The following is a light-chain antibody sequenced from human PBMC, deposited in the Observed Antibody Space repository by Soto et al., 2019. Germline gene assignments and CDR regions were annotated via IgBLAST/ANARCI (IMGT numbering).Light chain of an antibody. CDR3: QQSYIMSEGYT. Sequence: DIQVTQSPSSLSASAGDRVTITCRASQSISNHLNWYQQKPGKAPNLLIYAASSLQSGVPSRFSGSGSGTDFTLTITSLQPEDFATYYCQQSYIMSEGYTFGQATKVDIK. V-gene: IGKV1-39*01. CDR1: QSISNH. CDR2: AAS. J-gene: IGKJ2*01.